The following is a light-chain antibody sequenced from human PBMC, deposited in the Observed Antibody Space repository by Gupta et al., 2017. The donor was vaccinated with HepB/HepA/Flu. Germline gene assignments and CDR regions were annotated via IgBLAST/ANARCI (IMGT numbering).Light chain of an antibody. Sequence: QSALTQPASVSGSPGQSITISCTGTSSDVGGYNYVSWYQQHPGKVPKIMIYDVSNRPSGLSNRFSGSKSGNTASLTISGLQAEDEADYYCSSFTISSTVVFGGGTKLTVL. CDR2: DVS. V-gene: IGLV2-14*01. CDR1: SSDVGGYNY. CDR3: SSFTISSTVV. J-gene: IGLJ2*01.